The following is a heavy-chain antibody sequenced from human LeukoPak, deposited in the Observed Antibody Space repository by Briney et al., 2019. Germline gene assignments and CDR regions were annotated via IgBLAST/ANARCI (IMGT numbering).Heavy chain of an antibody. J-gene: IGHJ4*02. CDR3: ARLYGSGSSLYFDY. D-gene: IGHD3-10*01. CDR1: GGSISSGSYY. CDR2: IYTSGST. V-gene: IGHV4-61*02. Sequence: SQTESLTCTVSGGSISSGSYYWCWIRQPAGKGLEWIGRIYTSGSTNYNPSLKSQITISVDTSKNQFSLRLSSVTAADTAVYYCARLYGSGSSLYFDYWGQGTLVTVSS.